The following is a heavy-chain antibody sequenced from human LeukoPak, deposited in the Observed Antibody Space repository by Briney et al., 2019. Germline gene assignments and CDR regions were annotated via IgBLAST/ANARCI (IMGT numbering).Heavy chain of an antibody. V-gene: IGHV3-23*01. CDR3: AKGGAVDTAMVLTPWYY. Sequence: GGSLRLSCAASGFTFSSYAMSWVRQAPGKGLEWVSAISGSGGSTYYADSVKGRFTISRDNSKNTLYLQMNSLRAEDTAVYYCAKGGAVDTAMVLTPWYYWGQGTLVTVSS. CDR2: ISGSGGST. D-gene: IGHD5-18*01. CDR1: GFTFSSYA. J-gene: IGHJ4*02.